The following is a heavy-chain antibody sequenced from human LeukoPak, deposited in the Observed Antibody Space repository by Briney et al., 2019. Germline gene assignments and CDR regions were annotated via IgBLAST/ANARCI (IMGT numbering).Heavy chain of an antibody. Sequence: QPGGSLRLSCAASGFTFSSYDMNWVRQAPGKGLEWVSYISSSGSIMFYADSVKGRFTISRDNAKNSLYLQMNSLRAEDTAVYYCARLYYSDSGGFFYSSDYSYGMDVWGQGTTVTVSS. V-gene: IGHV3-48*03. J-gene: IGHJ6*02. CDR1: GFTFSSYD. D-gene: IGHD3-22*01. CDR2: ISSSGSIM. CDR3: ARLYYSDSGGFFYSSDYSYGMDV.